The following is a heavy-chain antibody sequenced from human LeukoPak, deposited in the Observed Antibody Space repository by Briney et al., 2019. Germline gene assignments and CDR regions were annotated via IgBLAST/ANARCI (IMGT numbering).Heavy chain of an antibody. CDR1: GGSFSGYY. D-gene: IGHD1-7*01. V-gene: IGHV4-34*01. CDR2: INHSGST. CDR3: ARMGLELRAYYYGMDV. J-gene: IGHJ6*02. Sequence: SETLSLTCAVYGGSFSGYYWSWIRQPPGKGLEWIGEINHSGSTNYNPSLKSRVTISVDTSKNQFSLKLSSVTAADTAVYYCARMGLELRAYYYGMDVWGQGPTVTVSS.